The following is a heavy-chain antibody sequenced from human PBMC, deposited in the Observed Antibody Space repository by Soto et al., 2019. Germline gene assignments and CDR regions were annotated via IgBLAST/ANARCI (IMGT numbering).Heavy chain of an antibody. CDR2: MFYGVST. D-gene: IGHD3-3*02. Sequence: SETLSLTCTVSGSSINSSGYYWGWIRQPPGKGLEWIGSMFYGVSTYYNLSLKSRVTVSVDTSKNQFSLNLRSVTAADTAVYYCARLPSRHLVDYWGQGTLVTVSS. CDR3: ARLPSRHLVDY. J-gene: IGHJ4*02. CDR1: GSSINSSGYY. V-gene: IGHV4-39*01.